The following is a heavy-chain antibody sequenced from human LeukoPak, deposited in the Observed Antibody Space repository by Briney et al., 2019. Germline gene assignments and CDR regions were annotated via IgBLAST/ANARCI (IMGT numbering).Heavy chain of an antibody. D-gene: IGHD5-18*01. CDR3: ARTTEGGYTYNYFYYYYMDV. CDR1: GGSISSYY. Sequence: PSETLSLTCTVSGGSISSYYWSWIRQPPGKGLEWIGYIYYSGSTNYNPSLKSRVTISVDTSKNQFSLKLSSVTAADTAVYYCARTTEGGYTYNYFYYYYMDVWGKGTTVTISS. V-gene: IGHV4-59*01. CDR2: IYYSGST. J-gene: IGHJ6*03.